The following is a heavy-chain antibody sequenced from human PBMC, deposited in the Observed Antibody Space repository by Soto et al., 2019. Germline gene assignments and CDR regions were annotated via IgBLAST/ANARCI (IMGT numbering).Heavy chain of an antibody. CDR1: GFTFSSYA. J-gene: IGHJ6*02. V-gene: IGHV3-23*01. CDR2: ISGSGSST. D-gene: IGHD3-10*01. Sequence: EVQLLESGGGLVQPGGSLRLSCAASGFTFSSYAMSWVRQAPGKGLEWVSAISGSGSSTYYAESMKGRLTISRDNSKSTLYLQMNSLRGEDTAVYYCAKADWFGNYDGYFFHYGMEVWGQGTTVTVSS. CDR3: AKADWFGNYDGYFFHYGMEV.